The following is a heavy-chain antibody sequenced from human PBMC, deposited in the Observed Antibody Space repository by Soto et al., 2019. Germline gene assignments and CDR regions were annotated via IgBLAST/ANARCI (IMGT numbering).Heavy chain of an antibody. Sequence: SETLSLTCAVYGGSFSGYYWSWIRQPPGKGLEWIGEINHSGSTNYNPSLKSRVTISVDTSKNQFSLKLSSVTAADTAVYYCARGEAYDYIWGSYRPAGSYYFEYWGQGTLVTVSS. J-gene: IGHJ4*02. CDR1: GGSFSGYY. V-gene: IGHV4-34*01. CDR2: INHSGST. CDR3: ARGEAYDYIWGSYRPAGSYYFEY. D-gene: IGHD3-16*02.